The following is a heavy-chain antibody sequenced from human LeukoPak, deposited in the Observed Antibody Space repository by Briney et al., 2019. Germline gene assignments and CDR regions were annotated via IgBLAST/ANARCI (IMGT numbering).Heavy chain of an antibody. D-gene: IGHD6-6*01. J-gene: IGHJ4*02. V-gene: IGHV1-58*01. CDR1: GFTFTSSA. CDR3: ARWSSIAARRGFDY. CDR2: IVVGSGNT. Sequence: GASVKVSCKASGFTFTSSAVQWVRQARGQRLEWIGWIVVGSGNTNYAQKFRERVTITRDMSTSTAYMELSSLRSEDTAVYYCARWSSIAARRGFDYWGQGTLVTVSS.